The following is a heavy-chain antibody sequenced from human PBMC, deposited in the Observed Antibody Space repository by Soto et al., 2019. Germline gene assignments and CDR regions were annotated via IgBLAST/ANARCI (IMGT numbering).Heavy chain of an antibody. V-gene: IGHV3-23*01. J-gene: IGHJ4*02. CDR3: ARGSGDSYPGSRVFDF. CDR2: ITDTGGDR. D-gene: IGHD3-10*01. Sequence: EEQLLESGGDLVQPGGSLRLSCIAYGATFRSSAMSWVRQAPGEGLEWVSVITDTGGDRKYADSVRGRFTISRDNSKNTLYLQMSGLRVEDSAVYYCARGSGDSYPGSRVFDFWGRGTLVTASS. CDR1: GATFRSSA.